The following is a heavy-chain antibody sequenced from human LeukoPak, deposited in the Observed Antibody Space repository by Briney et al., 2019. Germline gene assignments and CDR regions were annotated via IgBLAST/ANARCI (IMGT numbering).Heavy chain of an antibody. J-gene: IGHJ5*02. D-gene: IGHD5-12*01. CDR2: IYYSGST. V-gene: IGHV4-39*01. CDR3: ARGNSGYDFGWFDP. CDR1: GGSISSNSYY. Sequence: SETLSLTCTVSGGSISSNSYYWGWIRQPPGKGLKWIGSIYYSGSTYYNPSLKSRVTISVDTSKNQFSLKLNPVTAADTAVYYCARGNSGYDFGWFDPWGQGTLVTVSS.